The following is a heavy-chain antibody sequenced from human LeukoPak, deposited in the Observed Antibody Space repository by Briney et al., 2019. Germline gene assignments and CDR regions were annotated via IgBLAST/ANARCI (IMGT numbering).Heavy chain of an antibody. CDR1: GGSISYYY. CDR2: IYYSGST. V-gene: IGHV4-59*01. Sequence: RSETLSLTCTVSGGSISYYYWRWIRQPPGKGLEWIGYIYYSGSTNYNPSPKSRVTISVDTSKNQFSLNLSSVTTADTAVYYCARVSCSSTSCPRRDALDVWGQGTMVTVSS. CDR3: ARVSCSSTSCPRRDALDV. D-gene: IGHD2-2*01. J-gene: IGHJ3*01.